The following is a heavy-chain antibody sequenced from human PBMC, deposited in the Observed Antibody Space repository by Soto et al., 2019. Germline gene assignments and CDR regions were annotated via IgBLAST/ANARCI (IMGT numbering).Heavy chain of an antibody. CDR2: ISWNSGSI. J-gene: IGHJ4*02. CDR3: AKSPRQNYIWGSYRPYYFDY. D-gene: IGHD3-16*02. Sequence: GGSLRLSCAASGFTFDDYAMHWVRQAPGKGLEWVSGISWNSGSIGYADSVKGRFTISRDNAKNSLYLQMNSLRAEDTALYYCAKSPRQNYIWGSYRPYYFDYWGQGTLVTVSS. V-gene: IGHV3-9*01. CDR1: GFTFDDYA.